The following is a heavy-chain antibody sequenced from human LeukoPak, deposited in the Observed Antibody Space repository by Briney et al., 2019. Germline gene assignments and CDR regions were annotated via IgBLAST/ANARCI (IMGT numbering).Heavy chain of an antibody. D-gene: IGHD6-19*01. J-gene: IGHJ4*02. CDR2: TYYRSKWYN. V-gene: IGHV6-1*01. CDR1: GDSVSSKNGA. CDR3: ARDFGTTGWHTFDY. Sequence: SQTLSLTCVVSGDSVSSKNGAWNWIRQSPSRGLEWLGRTYYRSKWYNDYAESMEGRMTISQDTSKNQYSLHLNSVTPDDTAVYYCARDFGTTGWHTFDYWGQGTLAIVSS.